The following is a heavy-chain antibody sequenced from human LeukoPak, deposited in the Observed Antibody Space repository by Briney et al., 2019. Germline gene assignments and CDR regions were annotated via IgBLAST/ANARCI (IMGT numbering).Heavy chain of an antibody. CDR2: IKQDGSEK. CDR1: GSTFSSYW. Sequence: GGSLRLSCAASGSTFSSYWMSWVRQAPGKGLEWVANIKQDGSEKYYVDSVKGRFTISRDNAKNSLYLQMNSLRAEDTAVYYCARDEAIAAAGTRYWGQGTLVTVSS. D-gene: IGHD6-13*01. CDR3: ARDEAIAAAGTRY. V-gene: IGHV3-7*01. J-gene: IGHJ4*02.